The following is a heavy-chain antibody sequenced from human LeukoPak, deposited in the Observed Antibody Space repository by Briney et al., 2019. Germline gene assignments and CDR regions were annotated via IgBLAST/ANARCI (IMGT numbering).Heavy chain of an antibody. CDR3: AGRRVLDASFDY. V-gene: IGHV3-66*02. D-gene: IGHD3-16*01. CDR2: IYSGYNT. Sequence: PGGSLRLSCAASGFTVSNNYMSWVRQAPGKGLEWGSVIYSGYNTYYVESVKGRFTISRDNSKNTQFLQMNRLRAEDTAVYYCAGRRVLDASFDYWGQGTLVTVSS. J-gene: IGHJ4*02. CDR1: GFTVSNNY.